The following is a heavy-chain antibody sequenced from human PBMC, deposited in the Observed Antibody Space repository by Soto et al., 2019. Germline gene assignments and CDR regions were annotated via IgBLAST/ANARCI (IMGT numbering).Heavy chain of an antibody. CDR3: AREDRGQLFSPFDY. Sequence: SVKVSCKASGYTNAAYFTHWVRQAPGQGLEWMGWINPNTGGTNYAQKFRGRVSMTRDTSTSTAYMELSRLTSDDTGIYHCAREDRGQLFSPFDYWGQGTLVTVS. CDR2: INPNTGGT. V-gene: IGHV1-2*02. J-gene: IGHJ4*02. D-gene: IGHD6-6*01. CDR1: GYTNAAYF.